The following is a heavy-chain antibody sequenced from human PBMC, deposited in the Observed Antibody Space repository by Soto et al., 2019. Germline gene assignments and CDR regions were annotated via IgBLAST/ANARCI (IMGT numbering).Heavy chain of an antibody. Sequence: SVKVSCKASGGTFSSYAISWVRQAPGQGLEWMGGIIPIFGTANYAQKFQGRVTITADESTSTAYMELSSLRSEDTAVYYCAREYYDILTGYPPPLYGMDVWGQGTTVTVSS. J-gene: IGHJ6*02. CDR3: AREYYDILTGYPPPLYGMDV. CDR2: IIPIFGTA. CDR1: GGTFSSYA. D-gene: IGHD3-9*01. V-gene: IGHV1-69*13.